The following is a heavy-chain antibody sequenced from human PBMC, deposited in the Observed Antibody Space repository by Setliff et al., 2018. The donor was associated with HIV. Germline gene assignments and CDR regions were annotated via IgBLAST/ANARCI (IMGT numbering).Heavy chain of an antibody. CDR3: ARELPLYWFDP. Sequence: GASVQVSCKASGYTFTSYAIQWVRQAPGQRLEWMGGINAGNGKTKYSQKFQGRVTITRDTSASTAYMELSSLRPEDTAVYYCARELPLYWFDPWGQGTLVTVSS. CDR2: INAGNGKT. CDR1: GYTFTSYA. V-gene: IGHV1-3*01. J-gene: IGHJ5*02.